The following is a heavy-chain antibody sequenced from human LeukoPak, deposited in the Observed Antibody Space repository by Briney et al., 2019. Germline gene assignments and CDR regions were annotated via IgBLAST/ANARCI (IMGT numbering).Heavy chain of an antibody. CDR2: IIPIFGTA. D-gene: IGHD6-13*01. Sequence: SVKVSCKASGGTFSSYAISWVRQAPGQGLEWMGGIIPIFGTANYAQKFQGRVTITADEPTSTAYMELSSLRSEDTAVYYCASLAAAEHHYYYYMDVWGKGTTVTVSS. CDR1: GGTFSSYA. V-gene: IGHV1-69*13. CDR3: ASLAAAEHHYYYYMDV. J-gene: IGHJ6*03.